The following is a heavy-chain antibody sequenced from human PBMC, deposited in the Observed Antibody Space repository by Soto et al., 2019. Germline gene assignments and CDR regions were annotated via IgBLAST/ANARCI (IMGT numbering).Heavy chain of an antibody. CDR2: ISAYNGNT. J-gene: IGHJ4*02. Sequence: QVQLVQSGAEVKKPGASVKVSCKASGYTFASYAISWMRQAPGQGLEWMGWISAYNGNTNYAQKLQGRVTMTTDTSASTANMELMSSRSDDTPVYYCARARPPPHNWGQGTRVTVSS. V-gene: IGHV1-18*01. CDR3: ARARPPPHN. CDR1: GYTFASYA.